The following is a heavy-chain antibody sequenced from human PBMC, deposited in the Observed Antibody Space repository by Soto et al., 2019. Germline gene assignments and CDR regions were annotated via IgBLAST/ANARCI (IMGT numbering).Heavy chain of an antibody. Sequence: QVRLEESGPGLVKPLETLSLICSVSGGSVNNADYFWSWIRHHPENGLEWIGYIYYSWSTRYNPSFKTRATLSIDTSKNQFSLRLNSVTVADTAVYFCARDADYGGSRGGMDVWGRGTTVTVSS. J-gene: IGHJ6*02. CDR2: IYYSWST. CDR3: ARDADYGGSRGGMDV. V-gene: IGHV4-31*03. D-gene: IGHD4-17*01. CDR1: GGSVNNADYF.